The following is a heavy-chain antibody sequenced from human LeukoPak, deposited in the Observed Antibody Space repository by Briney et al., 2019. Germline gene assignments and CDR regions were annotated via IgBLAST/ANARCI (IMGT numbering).Heavy chain of an antibody. CDR3: ARQKVGAADRLDY. Sequence: GGSLRLSCEASGFTFSSYAMHWVRQAPGKGLEWVAVISYDGSNKYYADSVKGRFTISRDNSKNTLYLQMNSLRAEDTAVYYCARQKVGAADRLDYWGQGTLVTVSS. J-gene: IGHJ4*02. V-gene: IGHV3-30-3*01. D-gene: IGHD1-26*01. CDR2: ISYDGSNK. CDR1: GFTFSSYA.